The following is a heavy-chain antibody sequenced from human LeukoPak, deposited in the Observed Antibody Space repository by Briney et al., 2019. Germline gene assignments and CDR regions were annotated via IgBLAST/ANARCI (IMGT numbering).Heavy chain of an antibody. Sequence: GGSLRLSCAASGFTFSSYGMSWVRQAPGKGLEWVSVISSSGGSTSYADAVKGRFTISRDNSKNTLYLQMNSLRAEDTAVYYCAEGSEDPLGYGDYDYFDYWGQGTLVTVSS. CDR1: GFTFSSYG. CDR3: AEGSEDPLGYGDYDYFDY. V-gene: IGHV3-23*01. CDR2: ISSSGGST. D-gene: IGHD4-17*01. J-gene: IGHJ4*02.